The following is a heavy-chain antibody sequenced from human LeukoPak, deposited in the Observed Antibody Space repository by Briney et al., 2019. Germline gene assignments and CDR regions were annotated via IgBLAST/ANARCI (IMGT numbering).Heavy chain of an antibody. CDR1: GYTFTSYG. V-gene: IGHV1-18*01. D-gene: IGHD3-22*01. CDR3: ARMGVYYYDSSSPEGYAFDI. CDR2: ISGYNDNT. J-gene: IGHJ3*02. Sequence: RGSVKVSCKASGYTFTSYGISWVRQAPGQGLEWMGWISGYNDNTNYAQKLQGRVTMTTDTSTSTAYMELRSLRSDDTAVYYCARMGVYYYDSSSPEGYAFDIWGQGTMVTV.